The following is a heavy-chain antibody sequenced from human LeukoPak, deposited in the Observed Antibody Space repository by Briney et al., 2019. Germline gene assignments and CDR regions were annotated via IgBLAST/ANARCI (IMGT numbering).Heavy chain of an antibody. CDR3: ARDGAAAGTGFDY. J-gene: IGHJ4*02. Sequence: PSETLSLTCTVSGGSISSYYWSWIRQPPGKGLEWIGYIYYSGSTNYNPSLKSRVTISVDTSKNQFSLKLSSVTAADTAAYYCARDGAAAGTGFDYWGQGTLVTVSS. V-gene: IGHV4-59*01. D-gene: IGHD6-13*01. CDR1: GGSISSYY. CDR2: IYYSGST.